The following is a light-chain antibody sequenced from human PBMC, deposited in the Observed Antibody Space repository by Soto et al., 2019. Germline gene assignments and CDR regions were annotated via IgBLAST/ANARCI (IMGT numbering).Light chain of an antibody. J-gene: IGKJ1*01. Sequence: EIVLKQSPGALSLSPGERATLSCRASQSVSSSYLAWYQQKPGQAPRLLIYGASSRATVIPDRFSGSGSGTEFTLIISSLQSEDSAVYYCQQYNSWLWTFGQGTKVDIK. CDR1: QSVSSSY. CDR3: QQYNSWLWT. CDR2: GAS. V-gene: IGKV3-20*01.